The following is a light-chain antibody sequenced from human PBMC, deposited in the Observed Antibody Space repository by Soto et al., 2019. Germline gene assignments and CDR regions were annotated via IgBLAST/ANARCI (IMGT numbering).Light chain of an antibody. V-gene: IGKV3-11*01. CDR1: QSVSSY. Sequence: DIVLAQSPGTLSLSPGERATLSCRASQSVSSYLAWYQQKPGQSPRLLIYDASNRTTGIPARFSGSGSGTDFTLTISSLQSEDFAVYYCQQYNNWPRTFGQGTKVDIK. CDR3: QQYNNWPRT. CDR2: DAS. J-gene: IGKJ1*01.